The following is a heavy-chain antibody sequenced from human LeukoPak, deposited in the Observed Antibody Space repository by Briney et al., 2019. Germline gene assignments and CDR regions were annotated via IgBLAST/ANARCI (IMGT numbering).Heavy chain of an antibody. CDR1: GGSISTYY. CDR3: ARGPAMGATYFES. D-gene: IGHD1-26*01. CDR2: IHTSGST. Sequence: SETLSLTYTVSGGSISTYYWSWIRQPAGKGLEWIGRIHTSGSTLYDPSLKSRVTMSVDTSKNQFSLKLRSVTAADTAMYYCARGPAMGATYFESWGQGILVTVSS. J-gene: IGHJ4*02. V-gene: IGHV4-4*07.